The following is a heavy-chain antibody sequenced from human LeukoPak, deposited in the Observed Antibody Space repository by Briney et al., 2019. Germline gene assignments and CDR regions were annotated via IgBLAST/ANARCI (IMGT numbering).Heavy chain of an antibody. D-gene: IGHD5-18*01. CDR3: AKDAYGYLSFFDY. Sequence: GGSLRLSCAASGFTFSSYAMRWVRQAPGKGLEWVSVISGSGGSTYYADSVKGRFTISRDNSKNTLYLQMNSLRAEDTAVYYCAKDAYGYLSFFDYWGQGTLVTVSS. CDR1: GFTFSSYA. J-gene: IGHJ4*02. V-gene: IGHV3-23*01. CDR2: ISGSGGST.